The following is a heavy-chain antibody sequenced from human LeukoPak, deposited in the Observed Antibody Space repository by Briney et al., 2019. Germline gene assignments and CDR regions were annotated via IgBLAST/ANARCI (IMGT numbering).Heavy chain of an antibody. D-gene: IGHD2-2*01. V-gene: IGHV1-46*01. CDR3: ARDGCSSTTCSKGGNWFDP. CDR2: INPSGGGT. J-gene: IGHJ5*02. Sequence: ASVKVSCKASGYTFTNYYMHWVRQAPGQGLEWMGIINPSGGGTNYAQKFQGRVTMTRDTSTTTFYMELSSLRSEDTAVYYCARDGCSSTTCSKGGNWFDPWGQGTLVTVSS. CDR1: GYTFTNYY.